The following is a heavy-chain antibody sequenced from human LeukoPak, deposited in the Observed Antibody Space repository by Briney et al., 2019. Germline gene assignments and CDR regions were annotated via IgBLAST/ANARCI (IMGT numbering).Heavy chain of an antibody. V-gene: IGHV4-38-2*02. CDR3: AKSNGYGLIDI. Sequence: SETLSLTCTVSGYSISSGYYWGWIRQPPGKGLEWIGNIFYSGSTYYSPSLKSRVTISLDTSRNQFSLKLNSVTAADTAVYYRAKSNGYGLIDIWGQGTMVTVSS. D-gene: IGHD3-22*01. J-gene: IGHJ3*02. CDR1: GYSISSGYY. CDR2: IFYSGST.